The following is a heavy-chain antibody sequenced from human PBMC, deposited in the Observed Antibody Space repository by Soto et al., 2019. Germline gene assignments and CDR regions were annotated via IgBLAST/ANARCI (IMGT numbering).Heavy chain of an antibody. V-gene: IGHV3-30*18. CDR3: AKDSGYQLPDNYFYYGLDV. CDR2: ISYDEIDK. D-gene: IGHD2-2*01. J-gene: IGHJ6*02. Sequence: PGGCLRLAWAASGFTVTSHAMHWVRQTPGKGLEWVAAISYDEIDKKYASSVKGRFTVSRDNVKNTLSLQMNSLRPEDTAVYYCAKDSGYQLPDNYFYYGLDVWGQGTTVTGSS. CDR1: GFTVTSHA.